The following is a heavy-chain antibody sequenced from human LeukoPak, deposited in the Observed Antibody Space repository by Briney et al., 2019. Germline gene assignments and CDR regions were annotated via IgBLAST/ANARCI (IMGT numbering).Heavy chain of an antibody. D-gene: IGHD3-10*01. Sequence: PSETLSLTCTVSGGSISSGSYYWSWIRQPAGKGLEWIGRIYSSGSTNYNPSLKSRVTISVDTSKNQFSLKLSSVTAADTAVYYCARDGYYYGSGSYPVDYWGQGTLVTVSS. J-gene: IGHJ4*02. CDR2: IYSSGST. CDR1: GGSISSGSYY. CDR3: ARDGYYYGSGSYPVDY. V-gene: IGHV4-61*02.